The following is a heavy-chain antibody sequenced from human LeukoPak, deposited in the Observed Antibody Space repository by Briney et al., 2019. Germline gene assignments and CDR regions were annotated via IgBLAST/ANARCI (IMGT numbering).Heavy chain of an antibody. CDR2: IRKDGGAK. J-gene: IGHJ4*02. CDR1: GFPFSIYW. Sequence: GGSLILSCAASGFPFSIYWMAWVRQAPGKGLDWVANIRKDGGAKFYAASVKGRFIISRDNAKNSLYLQMNNLRDDDTAVYYCASSHDSSGNDWGQGTLVTV. D-gene: IGHD3-22*01. V-gene: IGHV3-7*01. CDR3: ASSHDSSGND.